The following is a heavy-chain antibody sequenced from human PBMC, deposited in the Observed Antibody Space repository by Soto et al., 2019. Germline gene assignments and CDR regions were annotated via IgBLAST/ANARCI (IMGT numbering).Heavy chain of an antibody. CDR3: AKDRNDCSRCRFSQYFFFGMDF. CDR1: GFNFNNYG. CDR2: ISYDGNNE. Sequence: PGGSLRLSCAAPGFNFNNYGMHWALQAPGKGPEWVAVISYDGNNEYYADSVEGRFSISRDNSQNTLYLQMNSLSPKDTAVYYCAKDRNDCSRCRFSQYFFFGMDFWGQGTPVTVSS. V-gene: IGHV3-30*18. D-gene: IGHD2-21*02. J-gene: IGHJ6*02.